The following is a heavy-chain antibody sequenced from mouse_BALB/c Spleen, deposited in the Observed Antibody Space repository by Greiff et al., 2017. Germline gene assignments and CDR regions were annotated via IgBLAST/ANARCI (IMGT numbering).Heavy chain of an antibody. V-gene: IGHV8-8*01. D-gene: IGHD2-4*01. J-gene: IGHJ2*01. CDR1: GFSLSTSGMS. CDR3: ARIYYDYPFDY. Sequence: QVTLKESGPGILQPSQTLSLTCSFSGFSLSTSGMSVGWIRQPSGKGLEWLAHIWWNDDKYYNPALKSRLTISKDTSNNQVFLKIASVVTADTATYYCARIYYDYPFDYWGQGTTLTVSS. CDR2: IWWNDDK.